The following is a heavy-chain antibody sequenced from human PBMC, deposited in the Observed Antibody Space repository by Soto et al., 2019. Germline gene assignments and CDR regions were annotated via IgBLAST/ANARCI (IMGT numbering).Heavy chain of an antibody. CDR1: GYTFTSYG. J-gene: IGHJ5*02. CDR2: LSAYNGNT. Sequence: QVQLVQSGAEVKKPGASVKVSCKASGYTFTSYGISWVRQAPGQGLEWMGWLSAYNGNTNYAQKLQGRVTMTTDTSTSTASMELRSLRSDDTAVYYCARALDSSSTLSFRRRAQTNWFDPWGQGTLVTVSS. CDR3: ARALDSSSTLSFRRRAQTNWFDP. D-gene: IGHD6-13*01. V-gene: IGHV1-18*04.